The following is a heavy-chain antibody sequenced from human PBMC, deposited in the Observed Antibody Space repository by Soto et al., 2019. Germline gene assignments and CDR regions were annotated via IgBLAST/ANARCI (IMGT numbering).Heavy chain of an antibody. J-gene: IGHJ4*02. CDR2: ISSNGGST. V-gene: IGHV3-64*01. Sequence: EVQLVESGGGLVQPGGSLRLSCAASGFTFSSYAMHWVRQAPGKGLEYVSAISSNGGSTYYANSVKGRFTISRDNSKNMLYLQMGSLRAEDMAVYYCARDVGGYSGYAVDYWGQGTLVTVSS. CDR3: ARDVGGYSGYAVDY. CDR1: GFTFSSYA. D-gene: IGHD5-12*01.